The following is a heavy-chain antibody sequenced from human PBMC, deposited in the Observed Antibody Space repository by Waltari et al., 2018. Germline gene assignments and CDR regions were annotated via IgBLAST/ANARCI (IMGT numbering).Heavy chain of an antibody. CDR1: GGTFSSYA. J-gene: IGHJ6*02. Sequence: QVQLVQSGAEVKKPGSSVKVSCKASGGTFSSYAISWVRQAPGQGLEWMGGIIPICGTANDAQKCQGRVTITADESTSTAYMELSSLRSEDTAVYYCARHYVAPYYYYGMDVWGQGTTVTVSS. D-gene: IGHD4-17*01. V-gene: IGHV1-69*12. CDR3: ARHYVAPYYYYGMDV. CDR2: IIPICGTA.